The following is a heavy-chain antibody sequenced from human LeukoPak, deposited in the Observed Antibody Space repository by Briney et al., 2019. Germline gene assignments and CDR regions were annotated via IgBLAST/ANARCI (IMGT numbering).Heavy chain of an antibody. CDR1: GYTLTELS. Sequence: GASVKVSCKVSGYTLTELSMHWVRQAPGKGPEWMGGFDPEDGETIYAQKFQGRVTMTEDTSTDTAYMELSSLRSEDTAVYYCATDLIPPASYGDNSFDYWGQGTLVTVSS. V-gene: IGHV1-24*01. D-gene: IGHD3-16*01. CDR3: ATDLIPPASYGDNSFDY. CDR2: FDPEDGET. J-gene: IGHJ4*02.